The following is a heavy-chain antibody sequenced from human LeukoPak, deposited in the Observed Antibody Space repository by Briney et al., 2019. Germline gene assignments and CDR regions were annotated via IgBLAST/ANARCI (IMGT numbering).Heavy chain of an antibody. CDR1: GGTFSSYA. CDR3: ARGMYEDMVRGVIITYYFDY. D-gene: IGHD3-10*01. V-gene: IGHV1-69*06. CDR2: IIPIFGTA. Sequence: SVKVSCKASGGTFSSYAISWVRQAPGQGLEWMGGIIPIFGTANYAQKFQGRVTITADKSTSTAYMELSSLRSEDTAVYYCARGMYEDMVRGVIITYYFDYWGQGTLVTVSS. J-gene: IGHJ4*02.